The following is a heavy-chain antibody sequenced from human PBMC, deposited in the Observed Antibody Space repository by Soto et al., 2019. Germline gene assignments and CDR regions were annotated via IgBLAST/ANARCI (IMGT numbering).Heavy chain of an antibody. CDR1: GGSIRSSSYY. CDR3: ARQRVDYDILTGYYSSYWFDP. V-gene: IGHV4-39*01. Sequence: SETLSVTCTVSGGSIRSSSYYWVWIRQPPGKGLEWIGSIYYSGSTYYNPSLKSRVTISVDTSKNQFSLKLSSVTAADTAVYYCARQRVDYDILTGYYSSYWFDPWGQGTLVTV. CDR2: IYYSGST. D-gene: IGHD3-9*01. J-gene: IGHJ5*02.